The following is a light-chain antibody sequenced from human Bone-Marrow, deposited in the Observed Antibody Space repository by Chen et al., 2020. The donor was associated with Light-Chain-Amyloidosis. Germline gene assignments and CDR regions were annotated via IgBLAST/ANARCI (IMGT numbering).Light chain of an antibody. CDR1: NIGLKG. V-gene: IGLV3-21*02. CDR3: QVWDSHTDQVI. J-gene: IGLJ2*01. Sequence: SSVLTHPPSVSVAPGQTATMTCGGHNIGLKGVHWYQQKPGQAPMAVVYDDSDRPSGIPERFAGSNCDDTATLTSSRVEVGDEADYYCQVWDSHTDQVIFGGGTKLTVL. CDR2: DDS.